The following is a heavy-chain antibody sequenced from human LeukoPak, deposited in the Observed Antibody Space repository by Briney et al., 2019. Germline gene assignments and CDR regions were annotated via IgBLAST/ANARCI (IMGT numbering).Heavy chain of an antibody. J-gene: IGHJ4*02. CDR2: ISYSGST. CDR1: GGSISSYY. CDR3: ARAAGYCSGGSCYPRY. Sequence: SETLSLTCTVSGGSISSYYWHWIRQPPGKGLEWIGYISYSGSTNYNPSLKSRVTISVDTSKNQFSLKLSSVTAADTAVYYCARAAGYCSGGSCYPRYWGQGTLVTVSS. D-gene: IGHD2-15*01. V-gene: IGHV4-59*01.